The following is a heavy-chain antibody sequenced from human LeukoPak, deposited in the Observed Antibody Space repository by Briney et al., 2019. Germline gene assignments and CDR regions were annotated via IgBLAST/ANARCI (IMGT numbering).Heavy chain of an antibody. CDR1: GGSISSYY. CDR2: IYHTGST. V-gene: IGHV4-59*01. J-gene: IGHJ4*02. CDR3: ARRGRNSSGWQDYL. D-gene: IGHD6-25*01. Sequence: PSETLSLTCTVSGGSISSYYWSWIRQPPGKGLEWIANIYHTGSTNYNPSLSSRVTISIDTAKNQFSLKLTSVTAADTAVYCCARRGRNSSGWQDYLWGQGTLVTVSS.